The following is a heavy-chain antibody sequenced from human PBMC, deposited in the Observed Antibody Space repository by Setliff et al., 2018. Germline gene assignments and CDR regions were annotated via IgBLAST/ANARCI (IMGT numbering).Heavy chain of an antibody. V-gene: IGHV1-69*05. J-gene: IGHJ6*03. CDR1: GGTFRNYG. CDR3: VREGVDTRSSTDYRYYMDV. Sequence: SVKVSCKASGGTFRNYGISWVRQAPGQELEWMGGTIPVFGTTDYSQKFQGRVTIITDESTSTAFMQLSSLRSEDTAVYYCVREGVDTRSSTDYRYYMDVWGKGTTVTVSS. CDR2: TIPVFGTT. D-gene: IGHD5-18*01.